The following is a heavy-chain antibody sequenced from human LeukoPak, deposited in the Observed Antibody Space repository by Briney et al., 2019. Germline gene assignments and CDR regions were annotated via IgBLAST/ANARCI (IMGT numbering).Heavy chain of an antibody. CDR3: ARGIVVVPAAIKDAFDI. CDR1: GFTFSSYA. D-gene: IGHD2-2*02. J-gene: IGHJ3*02. Sequence: GGSLRLSCAASGFTFSSYAMHWVRQAPGKGLEWVAVISYDGSNKYYADSVKGRFTISRDNSKNTLYLQMNSLRAEDTAVYYCARGIVVVPAAIKDAFDIWGQGTMVTVSS. CDR2: ISYDGSNK. V-gene: IGHV3-30-3*01.